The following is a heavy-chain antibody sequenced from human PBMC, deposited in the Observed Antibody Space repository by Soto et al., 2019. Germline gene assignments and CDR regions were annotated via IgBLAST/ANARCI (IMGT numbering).Heavy chain of an antibody. J-gene: IGHJ5*02. CDR1: GGTFSSYA. CDR2: IIPIFGTA. D-gene: IGHD3-9*01. V-gene: IGHV1-69*13. CDR3: ARVQAKGRYFDWLYWFDP. Sequence: ASVKVSCKASGGTFSSYAISWVRQAPGQGLEWMGGIIPIFGTANYAQKFQGRVTITADESTSTAYMELSSLRSEDTAVYYCARVQAKGRYFDWLYWFDPWGQGTLVTVSS.